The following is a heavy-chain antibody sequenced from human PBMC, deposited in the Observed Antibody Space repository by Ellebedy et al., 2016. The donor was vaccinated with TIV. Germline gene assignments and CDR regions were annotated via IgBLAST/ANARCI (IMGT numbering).Heavy chain of an antibody. Sequence: AASVKVSCKASGYTFTDYYLHWVRQAPGQGLEWMGWINPHSGGTNYAQKFQGRVTMARDTSISIVYMELSRLRSNDTAVYYCARNDDYGDSDWFDPWGQGTLVTVSS. D-gene: IGHD4-17*01. CDR2: INPHSGGT. J-gene: IGHJ5*02. V-gene: IGHV1-2*02. CDR3: ARNDDYGDSDWFDP. CDR1: GYTFTDYY.